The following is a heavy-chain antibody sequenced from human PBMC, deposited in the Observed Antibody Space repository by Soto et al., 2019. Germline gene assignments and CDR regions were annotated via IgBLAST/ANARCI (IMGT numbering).Heavy chain of an antibody. CDR1: GFTFDDYA. CDR2: ISWNSNII. Sequence: EVQLVESGGGLVQPGRSLRLSCAASGFTFDDYAMHWVRRVPGKGLEWVSSISWNSNIIGYADSVKGRCTISRDNAKNSLYLLMNSLRPEDTALYYCAKGGPDGFCSGGRCYFDYWGQGTLVTVSS. V-gene: IGHV3-9*01. J-gene: IGHJ4*02. CDR3: AKGGPDGFCSGGRCYFDY. D-gene: IGHD2-15*01.